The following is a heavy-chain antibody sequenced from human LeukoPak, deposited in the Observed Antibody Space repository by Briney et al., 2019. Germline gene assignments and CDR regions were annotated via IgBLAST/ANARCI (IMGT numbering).Heavy chain of an antibody. V-gene: IGHV4-34*01. CDR3: ARRDDSSGYHKIFDY. Sequence: SETLSLTCAVYGGSFSGYYWSWIRQPPGKGLEWIGEINHSGSTNYNPSLKSRVTISVDTSKNQFSLKLSSLTAADTAVYFCARRDDSSGYHKIFDYWGPGTLVTVSS. CDR1: GGSFSGYY. CDR2: INHSGST. J-gene: IGHJ4*02. D-gene: IGHD3-22*01.